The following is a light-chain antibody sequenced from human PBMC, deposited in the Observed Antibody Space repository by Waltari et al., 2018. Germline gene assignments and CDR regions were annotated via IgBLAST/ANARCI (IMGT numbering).Light chain of an antibody. CDR1: QSVLFNSNNKNY. CDR2: WAS. Sequence: DIVMTQSPDSLAVSLGERATINCKSSQSVLFNSNNKNYLAWYQQKPGQPPKLLIHWASTRESGVPDRFSGSGSGTDFTLTISSLQAEDVAVYYCQQYSNMPLTFGGGTKVEIK. CDR3: QQYSNMPLT. J-gene: IGKJ4*01. V-gene: IGKV4-1*01.